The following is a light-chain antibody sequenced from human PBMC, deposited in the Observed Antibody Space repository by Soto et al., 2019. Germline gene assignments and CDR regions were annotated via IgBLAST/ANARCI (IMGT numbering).Light chain of an antibody. CDR1: QSVRSN. V-gene: IGKV3-15*01. J-gene: IGKJ4*01. CDR2: GAS. CDR3: QQYSEWPLT. Sequence: EIVMTQSPATLSVSPGERTTLSCRARQSVRSNLAWYQQKPGQAPRLLIYGASTRATGIPARFSGSGSGTESTLTISSLQSEDFAVYYCQQYSEWPLTFGGGTKVEIK.